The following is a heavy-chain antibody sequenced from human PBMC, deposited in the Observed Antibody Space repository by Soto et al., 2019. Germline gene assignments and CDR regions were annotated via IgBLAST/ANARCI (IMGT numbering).Heavy chain of an antibody. Sequence: PGGSLRLSCAASGFTFSSYAMHWVRQAPGKGLEWVAVISYDGSNKYYADSVKGRFTISRDNSKNTLYLQMNSLRAEDTAVYYCAREGVWGSYRHRALDYWGQGTLVTVSS. CDR2: ISYDGSNK. D-gene: IGHD3-16*02. CDR1: GFTFSSYA. J-gene: IGHJ4*02. CDR3: AREGVWGSYRHRALDY. V-gene: IGHV3-30-3*01.